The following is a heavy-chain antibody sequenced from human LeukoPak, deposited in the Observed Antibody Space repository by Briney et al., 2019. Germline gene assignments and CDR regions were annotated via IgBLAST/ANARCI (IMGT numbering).Heavy chain of an antibody. J-gene: IGHJ4*02. CDR2: ISGYNGNT. CDR1: GYTFTSYA. CDR3: AREGATRFDY. Sequence: GASVKVSCKASGYTFTSYAMNWVRQAPGQGLEWMGWISGYNGNTNYEQKVQGRVTLTTDTSTSTAYMELRSLRSDDTAVYYCAREGATRFDYWGQGTLVTVSS. V-gene: IGHV1-18*01. D-gene: IGHD5-24*01.